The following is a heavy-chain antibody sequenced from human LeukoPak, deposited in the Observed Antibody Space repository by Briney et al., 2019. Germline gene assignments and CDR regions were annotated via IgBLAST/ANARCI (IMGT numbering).Heavy chain of an antibody. CDR3: AREPYRPLDYGGGNDY. V-gene: IGHV3-11*06. J-gene: IGHJ4*02. CDR1: GFTFTDSY. CDR2: ISGSGDDT. D-gene: IGHD4-23*01. Sequence: GGSLRLSCAASGFTFTDSYMTWVRQAPGKGLEWLSYISGSGDDTNYADSVRGRFTISRDNAKNSLYLQMNSLRAEDTAVYYCAREPYRPLDYGGGNDYWGQGTLVTVSS.